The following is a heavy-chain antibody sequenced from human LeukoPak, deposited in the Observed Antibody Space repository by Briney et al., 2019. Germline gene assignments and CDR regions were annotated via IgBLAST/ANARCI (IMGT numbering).Heavy chain of an antibody. V-gene: IGHV1-2*02. CDR2: INPNSGGT. D-gene: IGHD6-19*01. J-gene: IGHJ1*01. CDR1: GYTFTDYY. Sequence: ASVKVSCKASGYTFTDYYVHWVRQAPGQGLERMGWINPNSGGTNFAQKFQGRVTMTRDTSISTAYMDLSRLTSDDTAVYYCARISVAGGYWGQGTLVTVSS. CDR3: ARISVAGGY.